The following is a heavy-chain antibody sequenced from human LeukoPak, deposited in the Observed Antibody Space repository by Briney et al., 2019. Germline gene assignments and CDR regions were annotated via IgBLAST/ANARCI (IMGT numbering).Heavy chain of an antibody. Sequence: PGGSLRLSCAASGFTFSSYSMNWVRQAPGKGLEWVSSISTSGGSTYYADSVKGRFTISRDNSKNTLYLQMNSLRAEDTAVYYCAKEDHSGSYYYLDYWGQGTLVTVSS. CDR3: AKEDHSGSYYYLDY. CDR2: ISTSGGST. D-gene: IGHD1-26*01. V-gene: IGHV3-23*01. J-gene: IGHJ4*02. CDR1: GFTFSSYS.